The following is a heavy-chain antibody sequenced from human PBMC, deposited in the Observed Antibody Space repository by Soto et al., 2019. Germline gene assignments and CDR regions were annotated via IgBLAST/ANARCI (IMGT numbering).Heavy chain of an antibody. D-gene: IGHD5-18*01. J-gene: IGHJ4*02. CDR1: GYTFTHYY. Sequence: QVQLVQSGAEVKKPGASVKVSCKASGYTFTHYYIHCVRQAPGQGLEWMGIINPNGGSTTYAQKFRAGFTLPRDTSTSTVYMELSSLRSEDSAVYYCATAVNSAMAFDYWGPGTRVTVSS. CDR3: ATAVNSAMAFDY. V-gene: IGHV1-46*03. CDR2: INPNGGST.